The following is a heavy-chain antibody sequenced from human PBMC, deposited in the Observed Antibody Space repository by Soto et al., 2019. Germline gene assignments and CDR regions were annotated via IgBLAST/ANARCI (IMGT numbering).Heavy chain of an antibody. CDR3: ARDLSSGSYCGYYYYYMDV. V-gene: IGHV4-59*01. CDR2: IYYSGST. Sequence: SETLSLTCTVSGGSISSYYWSWIRQPPGKGLEWIGDIYYSGSTNYNPSLKSRVTISVDTSKNQFSLKLSSVTAADTAVYYCARDLSSGSYCGYYYYYMDVWGKGTTVTVSS. CDR1: GGSISSYY. J-gene: IGHJ6*03. D-gene: IGHD1-26*01.